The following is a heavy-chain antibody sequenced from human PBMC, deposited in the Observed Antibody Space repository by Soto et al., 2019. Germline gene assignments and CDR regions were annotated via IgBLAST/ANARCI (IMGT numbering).Heavy chain of an antibody. CDR3: ARLYDSSGYHEYYFDY. J-gene: IGHJ4*02. CDR1: GGSISSSSYY. Sequence: LSLTCTVSGGSISSSSYYWGWIRQPPGKGLEWIGSIYYSGSTYYNPSLKSRVTISVDTSKNQFSLKLSSVTAADTAVYYCARLYDSSGYHEYYFDYWGQGTLVTVSS. D-gene: IGHD3-22*01. V-gene: IGHV4-39*01. CDR2: IYYSGST.